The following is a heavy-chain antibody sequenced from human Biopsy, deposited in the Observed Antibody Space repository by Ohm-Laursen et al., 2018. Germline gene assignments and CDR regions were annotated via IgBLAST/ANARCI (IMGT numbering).Heavy chain of an antibody. J-gene: IGHJ6*02. CDR1: GDTFSRSA. CDR2: IIPIVGIT. V-gene: IGHV1-69*04. CDR3: ARGGSGSGYYGMDV. Sequence: GPQVKVSCKASGDTFSRSAFFWVRQAPGQGLVYLGRIIPIVGITNHAQTFQGRITLTADKSTFMVYMELSRLRSDDTAIYYCARGGSGSGYYGMDVWGQGATVSVSS. D-gene: IGHD3-10*01.